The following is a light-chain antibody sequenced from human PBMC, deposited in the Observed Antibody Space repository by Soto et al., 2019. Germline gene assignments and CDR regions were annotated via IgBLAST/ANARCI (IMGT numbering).Light chain of an antibody. CDR1: QDIAIY. Sequence: IQLTQSPSSLSASVGDRVTITCRASQDIAIYLAWYQQKPGEAPKLLIYAASTLYGGVPSRFSGSGSGTDFALTITSLQAEDFATCYCQPLRMYPSTFGGGTKVEIK. V-gene: IGKV1-9*01. CDR2: AAS. CDR3: QPLRMYPST. J-gene: IGKJ4*01.